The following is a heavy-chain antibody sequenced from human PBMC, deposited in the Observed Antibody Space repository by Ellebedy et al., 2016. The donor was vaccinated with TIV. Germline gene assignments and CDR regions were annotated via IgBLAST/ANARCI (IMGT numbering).Heavy chain of an antibody. V-gene: IGHV3-64*04. CDR1: GFTFSTYA. D-gene: IGHD6-13*01. CDR2: ISGNGGST. CDR3: AREQQLGTIDY. J-gene: IGHJ4*02. Sequence: PGGSLRLSCSGSGFTFSTYAMHRVRQAPGKGLEYVSAISGNGGSTSYADSAKGRFTISRDNSKNTLYLQMNSLRAEDTAVYYCAREQQLGTIDYWGQGTLVTVSS.